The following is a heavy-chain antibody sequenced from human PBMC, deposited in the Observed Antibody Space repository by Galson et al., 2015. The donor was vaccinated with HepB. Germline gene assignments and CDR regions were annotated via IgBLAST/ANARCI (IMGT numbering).Heavy chain of an antibody. V-gene: IGHV1-69*06. D-gene: IGHD1-26*01. CDR2: IIPIFGTA. CDR1: GGTFSSYA. CDR3: ASQWEPDAFDI. J-gene: IGHJ3*02. Sequence: SVKVSCKASGGTFSSYAISWVRQAPGQGLEWMGGIIPIFGTANYAQKFQGRVTITADKSTSTAYMELSSLRSEDTAVYYCASQWEPDAFDIWGQGTMVTVSS.